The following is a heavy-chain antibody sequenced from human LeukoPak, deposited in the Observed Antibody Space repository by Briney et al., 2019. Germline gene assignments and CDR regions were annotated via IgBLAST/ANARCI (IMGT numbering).Heavy chain of an antibody. Sequence: SETLSLTCTVSRGSISSYYWSWIRQPPGKGLEWIGYIYYSGGTNYNPSLKSRVTISEDTSKNQFSLKLSSVTGADTAVYYCASDRSGYYFDYWGQGTLVTVSS. V-gene: IGHV4-59*01. CDR1: RGSISSYY. J-gene: IGHJ4*02. D-gene: IGHD3-3*01. CDR2: IYYSGGT. CDR3: ASDRSGYYFDY.